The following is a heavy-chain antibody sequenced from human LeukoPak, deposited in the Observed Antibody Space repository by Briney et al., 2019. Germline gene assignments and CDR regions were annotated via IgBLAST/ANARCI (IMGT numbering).Heavy chain of an antibody. CDR3: ARLINNDNGGDADTFDM. CDR2: IDYSGST. V-gene: IGHV4-59*11. J-gene: IGHJ3*02. D-gene: IGHD2-21*02. Sequence: SETLSLTCTVSGGSMRSHYWSWIRQSPGKGLEWIGYIDYSGSTRYNPSLQSRVTISVDTSKNQFSLKLTSVTATDTAVYYCARLINNDNGGDADTFDMWGQGTVVTVFS. CDR1: GGSMRSHY.